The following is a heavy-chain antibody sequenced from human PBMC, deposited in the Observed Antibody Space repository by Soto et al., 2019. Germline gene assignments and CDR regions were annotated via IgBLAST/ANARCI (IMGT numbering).Heavy chain of an antibody. D-gene: IGHD2-21*02. J-gene: IGHJ3*02. CDR1: GGTFSSYA. CDR2: IIPIFGTA. Sequence: GASVKVSCKASGGTFSSYAISWVRQAPGQGLEWMGGIIPIFGTANYAQKFQGRVTITADESTSTAYMELSSLRSEDTAVYYCARGINCGGDCYHPDEAFDIWGQGTMVTVSS. V-gene: IGHV1-69*13. CDR3: ARGINCGGDCYHPDEAFDI.